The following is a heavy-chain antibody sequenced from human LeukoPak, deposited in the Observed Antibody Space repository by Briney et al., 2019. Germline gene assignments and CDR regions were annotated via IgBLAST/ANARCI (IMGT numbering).Heavy chain of an antibody. D-gene: IGHD3-10*01. CDR2: IRFDGSTK. J-gene: IGHJ5*02. CDR3: AREYNYYGSGSYIYWFDP. Sequence: GGSLRLSCATSGFTFSNYGMHWVRQAPGKGLEWVAFIRFDGSTKYYADSVKGRFTISRDNSKNTFYLQMNSLRGGDTAVYYCAREYNYYGSGSYIYWFDPWGQGTLVTVSS. V-gene: IGHV3-30*02. CDR1: GFTFSNYG.